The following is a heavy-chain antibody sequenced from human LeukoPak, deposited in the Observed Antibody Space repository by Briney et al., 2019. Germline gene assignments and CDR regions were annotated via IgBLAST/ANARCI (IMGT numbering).Heavy chain of an antibody. D-gene: IGHD5-18*01. V-gene: IGHV1-2*02. CDR1: GYTFTGYY. CDR2: INPNSGGT. CDR3: ARSPADVDTAMVTAPGY. J-gene: IGHJ4*02. Sequence: ASVKVSCKASGYTFTGYYMHWVRQAPGQGLEWMGWINPNSGGTNYAQKFQGRVIMTRDTSISTAYMELSRLRSDDTAVYYCARSPADVDTAMVTAPGYWGQGTLVTVSS.